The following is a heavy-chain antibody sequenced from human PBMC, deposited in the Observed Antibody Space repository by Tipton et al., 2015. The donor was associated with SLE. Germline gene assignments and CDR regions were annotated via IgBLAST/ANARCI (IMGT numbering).Heavy chain of an antibody. J-gene: IGHJ3*02. V-gene: IGHV4-34*01. CDR3: ARVWGVITTPGAFDI. CDR2: INHGGNT. D-gene: IGHD3-22*01. Sequence: TLSLTCAVYGGAFSGYHWSWIRQPPGKGLEWIGEINHGGNTNYNPSLKSRVTISVDTSKNQFSLKLSSVTAADTAVYYCARVWGVITTPGAFDIWGQGTMVTVSS. CDR1: GGAFSGYH.